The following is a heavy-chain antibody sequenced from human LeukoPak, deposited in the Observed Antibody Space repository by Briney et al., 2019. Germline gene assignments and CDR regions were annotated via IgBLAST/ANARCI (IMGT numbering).Heavy chain of an antibody. CDR3: AKIIKYGSSPIDY. CDR2: ISDSGGST. CDR1: GFTFSSYA. Sequence: GGSLRLSCAASGFTFSSYAMSWVRQAPGKGLEWVSGISDSGGSTYYADSVKGRFTISRENSKNTLYLQMNSLRAGDTAVYYCAKIIKYGSSPIDYWGRGTLVTVSS. D-gene: IGHD6-6*01. J-gene: IGHJ4*02. V-gene: IGHV3-23*01.